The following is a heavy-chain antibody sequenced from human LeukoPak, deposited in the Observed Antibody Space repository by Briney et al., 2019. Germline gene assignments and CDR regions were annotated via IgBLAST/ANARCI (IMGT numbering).Heavy chain of an antibody. J-gene: IGHJ6*03. V-gene: IGHV3-30*02. CDR1: GFTFSNYG. Sequence: GGSLRLSCAASGFTFSNYGMHWVRQAPGKGLDWVAFIHYDGSNKYYADSVKGRFTISRDDSKNTLYLQMNSLRAKDTAVYYCAKAASKRTDYGDYAFYYYMDVWGKGTTVTISS. D-gene: IGHD4-17*01. CDR3: AKAASKRTDYGDYAFYYYMDV. CDR2: IHYDGSNK.